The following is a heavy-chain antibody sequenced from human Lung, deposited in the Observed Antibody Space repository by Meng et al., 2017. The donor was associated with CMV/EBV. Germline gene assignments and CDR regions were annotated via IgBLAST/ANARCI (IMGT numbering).Heavy chain of an antibody. CDR2: IYRGDNT. Sequence: EVQFGEAGGGLGQPGGSLRLACATSGFSVNEKYMSWVRQPPGKGLEWVSIIYRGDNTYYADSVKGRFTVSRDNSKNTMYLQMNSLRVEDTAVYYCTGDSQLHPNLDYWGQGTLVTVSS. D-gene: IGHD3-10*01. CDR1: GFSVNEKY. J-gene: IGHJ4*02. CDR3: TGDSQLHPNLDY. V-gene: IGHV3-66*01.